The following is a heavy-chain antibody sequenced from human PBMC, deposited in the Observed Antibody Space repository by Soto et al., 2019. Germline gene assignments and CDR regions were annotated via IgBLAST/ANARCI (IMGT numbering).Heavy chain of an antibody. V-gene: IGHV1-18*01. Sequence: ASVKVSCKASGYTFTSYGISWVRQAPGHGLEWMGWISAYNGNTNYAQKLQGRVTMTTDTSTSTAYMELRSLRSDDTAVYYCARDEAVTAYYYMDVWGKGTTVTVSS. J-gene: IGHJ6*03. D-gene: IGHD4-4*01. CDR3: ARDEAVTAYYYMDV. CDR1: GYTFTSYG. CDR2: ISAYNGNT.